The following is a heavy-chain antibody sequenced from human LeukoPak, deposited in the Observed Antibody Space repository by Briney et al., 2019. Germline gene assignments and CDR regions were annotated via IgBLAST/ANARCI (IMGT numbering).Heavy chain of an antibody. CDR3: AKDMGSSGWYGGAFDY. D-gene: IGHD6-19*01. Sequence: PGGSLRLSCAASGFTFDDYAMHWVRQAPGKGLEWVSGISWNSGSIGYADSVKGRFTISRDNAKNSLYLQMNSLRAEDTALYYCAKDMGSSGWYGGAFDYWGQGTLVTVSS. V-gene: IGHV3-9*01. J-gene: IGHJ4*02. CDR2: ISWNSGSI. CDR1: GFTFDDYA.